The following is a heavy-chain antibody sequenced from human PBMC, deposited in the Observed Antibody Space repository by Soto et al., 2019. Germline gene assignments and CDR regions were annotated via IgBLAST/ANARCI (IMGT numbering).Heavy chain of an antibody. CDR1: GGTFSSYT. CDR2: IIPILGIA. J-gene: IGHJ4*02. D-gene: IGHD5-12*01. CDR3: VRVPGRYSGYDFGFDY. Sequence: QVQLVQSGAEVKKPGSSVKVSCKASGGTFSSYTISWVRQAPGQGLEWMGRIIPILGIANYAQKFQGRVRMTADKPTSTADMGLRSLGSDDTAGYYCVRVPGRYSGYDFGFDYWGQGTLVTVSS. V-gene: IGHV1-69*02.